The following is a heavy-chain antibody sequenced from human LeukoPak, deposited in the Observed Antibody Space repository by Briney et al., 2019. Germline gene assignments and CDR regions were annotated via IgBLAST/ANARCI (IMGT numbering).Heavy chain of an antibody. Sequence: GASVKVSCKASGGTFSSYAISWVRQAPGQGVEWMGGIIPIFGTANYAQKFQGRVTITADESTSTAYMELSSLRSEDTAVYYCARGRRAYCSGGSCYSPLDYWGQGTLVTVSS. CDR3: ARGRRAYCSGGSCYSPLDY. V-gene: IGHV1-69*13. D-gene: IGHD2-15*01. CDR1: GGTFSSYA. CDR2: IIPIFGTA. J-gene: IGHJ4*02.